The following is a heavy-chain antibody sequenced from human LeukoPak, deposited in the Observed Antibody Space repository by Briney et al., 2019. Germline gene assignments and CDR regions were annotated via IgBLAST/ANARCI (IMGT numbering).Heavy chain of an antibody. Sequence: GASVKVSCKASGYTLTNYGVSWGRQAPGQGLEWMGWISASNGNTNYAQKFQGRVTMTTDTSTSTAYMELRSLRSDDTAVYYCARDRAVVVIAAPAFWGQGTQVTVSS. J-gene: IGHJ4*02. CDR1: GYTLTNYG. CDR3: ARDRAVVVIAAPAF. D-gene: IGHD2-15*01. V-gene: IGHV1-18*01. CDR2: ISASNGNT.